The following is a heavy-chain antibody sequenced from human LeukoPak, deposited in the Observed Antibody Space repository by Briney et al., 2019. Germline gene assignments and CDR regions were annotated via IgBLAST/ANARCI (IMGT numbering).Heavy chain of an antibody. CDR3: ARDPSGLGMATILNYFDY. Sequence: ASVKVSCKASGYTFTSYYMHWVRQAPGQGLEWMGIINPSGGSTSYAQKSQGRVTMTRDTSTSTVYMELSSLRSEDTAVYYCARDPSGLGMATILNYFDYWGQGTLVTVSS. CDR1: GYTFTSYY. V-gene: IGHV1-46*01. CDR2: INPSGGST. J-gene: IGHJ4*02. D-gene: IGHD5-24*01.